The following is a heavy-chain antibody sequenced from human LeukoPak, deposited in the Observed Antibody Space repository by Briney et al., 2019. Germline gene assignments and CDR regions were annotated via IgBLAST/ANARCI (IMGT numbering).Heavy chain of an antibody. CDR1: GGTFSSYA. J-gene: IGHJ5*02. CDR2: IIPILGIA. CDR3: ARDRYYGSWSPNPNWFDP. V-gene: IGHV1-69*04. Sequence: SVKVSCTASGGTFSSYAISWVRQAPGQGLEWMGRIIPILGIANYAQKFQGRVTITADKSTSTAYMELSSLRSEDTAVYYCARDRYYGSWSPNPNWFDPWGQGTLVTVSS. D-gene: IGHD3-10*01.